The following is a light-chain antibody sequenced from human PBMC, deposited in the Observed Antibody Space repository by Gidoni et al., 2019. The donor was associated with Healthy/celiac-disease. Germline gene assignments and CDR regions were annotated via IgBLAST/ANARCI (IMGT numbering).Light chain of an antibody. CDR3: QQYNSYPMT. Sequence: EIQMTQSPSTLSTSVGDSVTITCRASQSISSWLAWYQQKPGKAPKLLIYDASSLESGVPSRFSGSGSGTEFTLTISSLQPDDFATYYCQQYNSYPMTFGRGTKVEIK. J-gene: IGKJ1*01. V-gene: IGKV1-5*01. CDR1: QSISSW. CDR2: DAS.